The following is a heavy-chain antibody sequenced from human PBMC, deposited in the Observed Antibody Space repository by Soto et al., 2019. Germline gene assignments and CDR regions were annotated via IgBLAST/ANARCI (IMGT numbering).Heavy chain of an antibody. CDR2: IWYDGSNK. D-gene: IGHD6-13*01. CDR3: ARDGQQLAPYALDV. Sequence: QVQLVESGGGVVQPGTSLRLSCTTSGFTFSNHAMHWVRQAPGKGLEWVAQIWYDGSNKYYADSVKGRFTISRDNSRNMVYVQMNALRVEATAVYYCARDGQQLAPYALDVWGQGTSVVVSS. J-gene: IGHJ6*02. CDR1: GFTFSNHA. V-gene: IGHV3-33*01.